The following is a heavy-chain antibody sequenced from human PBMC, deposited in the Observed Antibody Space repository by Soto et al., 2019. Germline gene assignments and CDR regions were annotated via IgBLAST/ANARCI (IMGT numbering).Heavy chain of an antibody. J-gene: IGHJ4*02. CDR3: ARDNSSSSAYDY. V-gene: IGHV6-1*01. CDR1: GDSVSSSSAT. D-gene: IGHD6-6*01. CDR2: TYYRSKWYN. Sequence: PSQSLSLTCAISGDSVSSSSATCNLIRHSPSRGLEWLGRTYYRSKWYNEYAVSVKSRITINPDTSKNQFYLQLNSVTPEDTAVYFCARDNSSSSAYDYWGQGTLVTVS.